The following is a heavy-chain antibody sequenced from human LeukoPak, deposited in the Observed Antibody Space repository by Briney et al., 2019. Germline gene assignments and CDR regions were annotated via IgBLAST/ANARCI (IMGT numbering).Heavy chain of an antibody. CDR1: GGSINGYY. CDR3: ARGEALRQNYGMDV. CDR2: IYFSGST. J-gene: IGHJ6*02. V-gene: IGHV4-59*01. Sequence: SETLSLTCTVSGGSINGYYCSWIRQPPGKGLEWIGYIYFSGSTDYNPSLKSRVTISVDTSKNQFFLKLTSVTAADTAVYYCARGEALRQNYGMDVWGQGTTVTVSS.